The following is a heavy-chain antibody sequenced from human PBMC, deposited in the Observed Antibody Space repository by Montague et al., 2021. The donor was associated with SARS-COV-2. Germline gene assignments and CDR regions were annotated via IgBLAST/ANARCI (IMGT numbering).Heavy chain of an antibody. D-gene: IGHD6-19*01. CDR1: GFIFRSYV. CDR3: ARGPKYSSGWTGYYYGLDV. Sequence: RSLSCAASGFIFRSYVMHWVRQAPGKGLEWMAVIWYDESKEYYADSVKGRFIISRDTSKDILFLQMSSLRVEDTAVYYCARGPKYSSGWTGYYYGLDVWGPGTTVTVSS. J-gene: IGHJ6*02. CDR2: IWYDESKE. V-gene: IGHV3-33*01.